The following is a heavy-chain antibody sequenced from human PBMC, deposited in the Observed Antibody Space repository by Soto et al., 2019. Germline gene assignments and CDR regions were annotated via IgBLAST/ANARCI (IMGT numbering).Heavy chain of an antibody. Sequence: ASGKVCCKASGYTITSYGISWGRQAPGQGKKRMGWISAYNGNTNYAQKLQGRVTMNTDTCTSTAYMELRSLRSDYTAVYYCARDRPRDNYYILSGYYPLYYYMDVWGKGTTVTVSS. CDR2: ISAYNGNT. D-gene: IGHD3-9*01. CDR3: ARDRPRDNYYILSGYYPLYYYMDV. J-gene: IGHJ6*03. CDR1: GYTITSYG. V-gene: IGHV1-18*01.